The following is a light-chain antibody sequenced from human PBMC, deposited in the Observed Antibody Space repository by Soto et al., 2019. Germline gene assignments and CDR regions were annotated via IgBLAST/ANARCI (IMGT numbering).Light chain of an antibody. V-gene: IGKV3D-20*01. CDR3: QQYGSSPIT. J-gene: IGKJ5*01. CDR2: DAS. CDR1: QSVSSSY. Sequence: ESVLTQSPSTLSLSPGSRSTLSCGASQSVSSSYLAWYQQKPGLAPRIXIYDASSRATGIPDRFSGSGSGTDFTLTISRLETEDFAVYYCQQYGSSPITFGQGTRLEIK.